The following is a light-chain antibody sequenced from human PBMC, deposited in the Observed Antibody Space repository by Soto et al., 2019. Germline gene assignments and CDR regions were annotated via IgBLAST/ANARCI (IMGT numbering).Light chain of an antibody. J-gene: IGKJ2*01. V-gene: IGKV1-5*01. CDR3: QQYNTYPYT. CDR1: QSISSW. CDR2: DAS. Sequence: DIQMTQSPSTLSASVGDRVTVTCRASQSISSWLAWYQQKPGKAPKVMIYDASSLGSGVPSRFSGSGSETEFTLTSSSLQPDDFATYFCQQYNTYPYTFGQGTRLEIK.